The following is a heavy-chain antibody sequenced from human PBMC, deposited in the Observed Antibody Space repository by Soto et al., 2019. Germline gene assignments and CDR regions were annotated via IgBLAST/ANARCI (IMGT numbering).Heavy chain of an antibody. J-gene: IGHJ4*02. V-gene: IGHV4-34*01. CDR1: GGSFSDYI. CDR3: ARGLSSGSHFSGGWYYFDS. CDR2: INHSGSA. D-gene: IGHD1-26*01. Sequence: QVQLQQSGAGLLKPSETLSLTCDVYGGSFSDYIWTWIRQTPGKGLQWIGQINHSGSANYNPSLKTLVTIAVHTSSSQYSLELSAVTAADAAVYYCARGLSSGSHFSGGWYYFDSWGQGTQVTASS.